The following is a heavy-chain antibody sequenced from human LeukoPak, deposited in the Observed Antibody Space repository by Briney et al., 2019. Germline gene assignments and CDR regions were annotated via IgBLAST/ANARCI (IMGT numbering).Heavy chain of an antibody. CDR2: VGGSGVKT. CDR1: GFTFSNYA. V-gene: IGHV3-23*01. J-gene: IGHJ4*02. D-gene: IGHD2-2*01. Sequence: GGSLRLSCAASGFTFSNYAIHWVRHAPGKGLEWVSIVGGSGVKTYYADSVKGRFTISRDNSKNTVYLQMNSLRAEDTAVYYCAKRGDCSGTCTYDYWGQGTLVTVSS. CDR3: AKRGDCSGTCTYDY.